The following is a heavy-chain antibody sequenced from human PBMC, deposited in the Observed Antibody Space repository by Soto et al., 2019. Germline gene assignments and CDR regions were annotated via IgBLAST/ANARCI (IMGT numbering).Heavy chain of an antibody. V-gene: IGHV1-18*01. D-gene: IGHD3-16*01. J-gene: IGHJ6*02. CDR1: GYTFTRYG. Sequence: QVQLVQSGAEVKNPGASVKVSCKASGYTFTRYGIGWARQAPGQGLEWMGWINTYNGNTNYAQNVQGRVTLTTDTSTSTVYMELGSLRSNDTAIYYCAMVDVYVTPSPQDVWGQGTTVIVSS. CDR2: INTYNGNT. CDR3: AMVDVYVTPSPQDV.